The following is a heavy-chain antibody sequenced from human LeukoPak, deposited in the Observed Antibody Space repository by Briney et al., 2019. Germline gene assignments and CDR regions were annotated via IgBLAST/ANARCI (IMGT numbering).Heavy chain of an antibody. CDR2: ISGSGGST. V-gene: IGHV3-23*01. CDR1: GFTFSSYA. D-gene: IGHD3-3*01. Sequence: GGSLRLSCAASGFTFSSYAMSWVRQAPGKGMEWVSAISGSGGSTYYADSVKGRFTISRDNSKNTLYLQMNSLRAEDTAVYYCAKDITIFGVVTIDYWGQGTLVTVSS. CDR3: AKDITIFGVVTIDY. J-gene: IGHJ4*02.